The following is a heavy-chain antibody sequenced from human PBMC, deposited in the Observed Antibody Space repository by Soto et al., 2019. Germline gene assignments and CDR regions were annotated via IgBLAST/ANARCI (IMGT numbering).Heavy chain of an antibody. D-gene: IGHD2-2*01. CDR2: IYYSGST. CDR1: GGSISSSSYY. J-gene: IGHJ5*02. V-gene: IGHV4-39*01. Sequence: SETLSLTCTVSGGSISSSSYYWGWIRQPPGKGLEWIGSIYYSGSTYYNPSLKSRVTISVDTSKNQFSLKLSSVTAADTAVYYCARHRIISGYCSSTSCFWGWFDPWGQGTLVTVSS. CDR3: ARHRIISGYCSSTSCFWGWFDP.